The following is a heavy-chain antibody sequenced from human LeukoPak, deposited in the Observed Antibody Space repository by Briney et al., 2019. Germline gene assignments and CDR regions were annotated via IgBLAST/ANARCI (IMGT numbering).Heavy chain of an antibody. CDR3: ARDRTGLATIRRRNAFDI. J-gene: IGHJ3*02. CDR2: INHSGST. D-gene: IGHD5-24*01. CDR1: GGSFSGYY. V-gene: IGHV4-34*01. Sequence: PSETLSLTXAVYGGSFSGYYWSWIRQPPGKGLEWIGEINHSGSTNYNPSLKSRVTISVDTSKHQFSLKLSSVTAADTAVYYCARDRTGLATIRRRNAFDIWGQGTMVTVSS.